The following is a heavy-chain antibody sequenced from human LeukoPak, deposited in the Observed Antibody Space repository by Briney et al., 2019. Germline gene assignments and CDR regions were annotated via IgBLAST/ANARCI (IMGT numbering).Heavy chain of an antibody. CDR1: GFTFSTHW. D-gene: IGHD3-10*01. Sequence: GGSLRLSCAASGFTFSTHWMHWVRQTPGKGLVWVSRISPDGSRTAYADSVKGRFTISRDNARVMLYLQLNSLGAEDTAVYYCARVSSLWSFDYWGQGTLVTVSS. J-gene: IGHJ4*02. CDR2: ISPDGSRT. CDR3: ARVSSLWSFDY. V-gene: IGHV3-74*01.